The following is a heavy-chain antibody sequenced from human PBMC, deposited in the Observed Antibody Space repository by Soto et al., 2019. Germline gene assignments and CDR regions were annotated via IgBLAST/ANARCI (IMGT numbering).Heavy chain of an antibody. CDR2: ISYDGSNK. CDR1: GFTFSSYA. J-gene: IGHJ3*02. CDR3: TTDHGVVTAIHDAFDI. D-gene: IGHD2-21*02. Sequence: GGSLRLSCAASGFTFSSYAMHWVRQAPGKGLEWVAVISYDGSNKYYADSVKGRFTISRDDSKNTLYLQMNSLKTEDTAVYYCTTDHGVVTAIHDAFDIWGQGTMVTVSS. V-gene: IGHV3-30*04.